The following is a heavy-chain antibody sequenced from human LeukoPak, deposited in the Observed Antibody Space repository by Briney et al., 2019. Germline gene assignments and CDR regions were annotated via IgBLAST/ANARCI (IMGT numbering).Heavy chain of an antibody. D-gene: IGHD6-6*01. J-gene: IGHJ5*02. CDR1: GGTFRRYA. Sequence: SVTVSRMASGGTFRRYAISWVRQAPAQGLECVGRIIPIFGIANYAQKFQGRVTITADKSTSTAYMQLSSLRSEETAVYYCASGIAARSFPWFDPWGQGTLVTVSS. CDR3: ASGIAARSFPWFDP. CDR2: IIPIFGIA. V-gene: IGHV1-69*04.